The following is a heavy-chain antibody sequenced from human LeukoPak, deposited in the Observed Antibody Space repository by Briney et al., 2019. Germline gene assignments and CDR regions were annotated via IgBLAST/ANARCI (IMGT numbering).Heavy chain of an antibody. J-gene: IGHJ6*02. D-gene: IGHD2-2*01. CDR2: IWYDGSNK. CDR3: ARDSYCSSTSCYARYYYYYYGMDV. V-gene: IGHV3-33*01. CDR1: GFTFSSYG. Sequence: PGRSLRLSCAASGFTFSSYGMHWVRQAPGKGLEWVAVIWYDGSNKYYADSVKGRFTISRDNSKNTLYLQMNSLRAEDTVVYYCARDSYCSSTSCYARYYYYYYGMDVWGQGTTVTVSS.